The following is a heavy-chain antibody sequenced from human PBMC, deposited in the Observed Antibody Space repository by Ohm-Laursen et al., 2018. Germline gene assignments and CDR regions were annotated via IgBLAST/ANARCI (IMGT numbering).Heavy chain of an antibody. Sequence: SLRLSCSASGFTFSSYEMNWVRQAPGKGLEWVSYIISSGSTIHYADSVKGRFTISRDNAKNSLYLQMNSLRVEDTAVYYCARDLDLGAGTHYYGMDVWGQGTTATVSS. D-gene: IGHD6-13*01. J-gene: IGHJ6*02. CDR2: IISSGSTI. V-gene: IGHV3-48*03. CDR3: ARDLDLGAGTHYYGMDV. CDR1: GFTFSSYE.